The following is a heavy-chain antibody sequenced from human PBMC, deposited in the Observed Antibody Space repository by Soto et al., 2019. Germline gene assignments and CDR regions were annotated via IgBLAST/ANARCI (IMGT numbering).Heavy chain of an antibody. V-gene: IGHV1-69*06. CDR1: GGTFSSYA. D-gene: IGHD6-19*01. J-gene: IGHJ6*02. CDR3: AREGLAVAGKGVYYYYYGMDV. Sequence: QVQLVQSGAEVKKPGSSVKVSCKASGGTFSSYAISWVRQAPGQGLEWMGGIIPIFGTANYAQKFQGRVTINADNSTSTAYMELSSLRSEDTAVYYCAREGLAVAGKGVYYYYYGMDVWGQGTTVTVSS. CDR2: IIPIFGTA.